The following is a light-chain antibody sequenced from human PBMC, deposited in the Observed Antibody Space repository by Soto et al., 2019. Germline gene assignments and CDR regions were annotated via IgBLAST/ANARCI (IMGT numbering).Light chain of an antibody. CDR3: QQSYSTPIT. CDR2: AAS. Sequence: DIQMTQSPSSLSASIGDRVTMTCRASQTISFYLSWYQQKVGKAPKVLIYAASTLQSGVPSRFSASGSGTDFTLTISSLQPEDFGTYYCQQSYSTPITFGQGTRLDMK. CDR1: QTISFY. J-gene: IGKJ5*01. V-gene: IGKV1-39*01.